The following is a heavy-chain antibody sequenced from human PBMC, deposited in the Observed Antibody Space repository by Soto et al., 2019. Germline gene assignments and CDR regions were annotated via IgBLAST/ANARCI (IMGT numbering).Heavy chain of an antibody. CDR1: GFIFRDYY. V-gene: IGHV3-11*01. D-gene: IGHD2-2*01. CDR2: ITSSGTTM. J-gene: IGHJ4*02. CDR3: ARNGGCSSTSCQQVDY. Sequence: QVQLVESGGGLVKPGGSLRLSCAASGFIFRDYYMSWIRQAPGKGLEWVSYITSSGTTMYYADFVKGRFTISRDNAKNSLYLQMNSLRVEDTAVYYCARNGGCSSTSCQQVDYWGQGTLVTVSS.